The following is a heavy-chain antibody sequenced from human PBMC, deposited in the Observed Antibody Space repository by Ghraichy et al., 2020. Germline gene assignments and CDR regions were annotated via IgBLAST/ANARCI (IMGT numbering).Heavy chain of an antibody. Sequence: GGSLRLSCAASGFTFSSYAMSWVRQAPGKGLEWVSAITGSGTYTYYADSVRGRFTISRDNSKNTVYLQMNSLRAEDTAVYYCAKDPPVVATTLLIDYWGQGTLVTVSS. J-gene: IGHJ4*02. D-gene: IGHD2-15*01. CDR2: ITGSGTYT. CDR3: AKDPPVVATTLLIDY. V-gene: IGHV3-23*01. CDR1: GFTFSSYA.